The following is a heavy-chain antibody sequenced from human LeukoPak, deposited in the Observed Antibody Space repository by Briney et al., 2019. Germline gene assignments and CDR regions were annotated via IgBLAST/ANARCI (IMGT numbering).Heavy chain of an antibody. CDR3: ARDEYDYVWGSYTRVYYFDY. Sequence: GGSLNLPLPASGFPFSSYWMSWFRQAQGKGLEWVANIKKDGSEKYYVDSVKGRFTISRDNAKNSLYLQMNSLRAEDTAVYYCARDEYDYVWGSYTRVYYFDYWGQGTLVTVSS. J-gene: IGHJ4*02. D-gene: IGHD3-16*01. CDR2: IKKDGSEK. CDR1: GFPFSSYW. V-gene: IGHV3-7*01.